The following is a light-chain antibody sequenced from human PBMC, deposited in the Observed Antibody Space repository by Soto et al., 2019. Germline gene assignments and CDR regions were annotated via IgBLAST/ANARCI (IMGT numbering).Light chain of an antibody. CDR2: GTS. CDR3: HQYGNSPLP. CDR1: QNVYSNF. V-gene: IGKV3-20*01. Sequence: ETVLTQSPGTLSLSPGDRATLSCRASQNVYSNFVGWYQQRPGQAPRLLIYGTSTRATDIPHRFSGSGSGTDFTLTISRLEPDDFAVYFCHQYGNSPLPFGGGTKVDF. J-gene: IGKJ3*01.